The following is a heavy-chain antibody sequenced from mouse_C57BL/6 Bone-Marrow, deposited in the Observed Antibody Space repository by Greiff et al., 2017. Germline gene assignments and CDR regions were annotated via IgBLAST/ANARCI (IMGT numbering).Heavy chain of an antibody. D-gene: IGHD1-1*01. Sequence: LVEPGASVKMSCKASGYTFTDYYMNWVKQSHGKSLEWLGVINPYNGGTSYNQKFNGKATLTVDKSSSTAYMELNSLTSEDSAVYYWAREGYGSSYWYVDVWGTGTTVTVSS. CDR1: GYTFTDYY. V-gene: IGHV1-19*01. J-gene: IGHJ1*03. CDR2: INPYNGGT. CDR3: AREGYGSSYWYVDV.